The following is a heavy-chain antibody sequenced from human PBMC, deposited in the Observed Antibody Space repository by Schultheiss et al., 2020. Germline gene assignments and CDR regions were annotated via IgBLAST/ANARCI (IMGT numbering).Heavy chain of an antibody. V-gene: IGHV4-38-2*02. Sequence: SQTLPLTCAVSGYSISSGYYWGWIRQPPGKGLEWIGSIYHSGSTYYNPSLKSRVTISVDTSKNQFSLKLSSVTAADTAVYYCARDQNYYYGMDVWGQGTTVTVSS. CDR3: ARDQNYYYGMDV. J-gene: IGHJ6*02. CDR2: IYHSGST. CDR1: GYSISSGYY.